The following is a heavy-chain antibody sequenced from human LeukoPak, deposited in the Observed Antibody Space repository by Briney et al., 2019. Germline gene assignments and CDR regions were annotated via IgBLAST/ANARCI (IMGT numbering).Heavy chain of an antibody. CDR3: ARDRPRGNWFDP. CDR2: IYHSGST. D-gene: IGHD3-10*01. J-gene: IGHJ5*02. CDR1: GGSISSGGYY. Sequence: SQTLSLTCTVSGGSISSGGYYWSWIRQPPGKGLEWIGYIYHSGSTYYNPSLKSRVTISVDRSKNQFSLKLSSVTAADTAVYYCARDRPRGNWFDPWGQGTLVTVSS. V-gene: IGHV4-30-2*01.